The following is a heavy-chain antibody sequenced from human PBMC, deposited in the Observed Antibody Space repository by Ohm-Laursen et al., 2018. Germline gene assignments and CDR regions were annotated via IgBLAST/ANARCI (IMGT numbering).Heavy chain of an antibody. D-gene: IGHD2-8*01. Sequence: SLRLSCAASGFTVSSNYMSWVRQAPGKGLEWVSLIYSGGSTYSADSVKGRFTISRDNSKNTLHLQMNSLRAEDTAVYYCARDKYGVMDVWGQGTTVTVSS. CDR2: IYSGGST. J-gene: IGHJ6*02. CDR3: ARDKYGVMDV. V-gene: IGHV3-66*01. CDR1: GFTVSSNY.